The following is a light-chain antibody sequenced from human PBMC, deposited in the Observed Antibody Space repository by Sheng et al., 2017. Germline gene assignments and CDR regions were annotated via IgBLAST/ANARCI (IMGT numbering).Light chain of an antibody. Sequence: SYVLTQPPSVSVAPGKTARITCGGNNIGSKSVHWYQRKPGQAPVLVVYDDSDWPSGIPERFSGSNSGNTATLTISRVEAGDEADYSCQVWDSSSDHYVFGTGTKVTVL. CDR2: DDS. CDR1: NIGSKS. J-gene: IGLJ1*01. V-gene: IGLV3-21*03. CDR3: QVWDSSSDHYV.